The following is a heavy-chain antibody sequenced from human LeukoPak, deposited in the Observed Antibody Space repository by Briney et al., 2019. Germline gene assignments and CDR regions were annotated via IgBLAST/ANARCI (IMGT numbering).Heavy chain of an antibody. CDR3: ARDLSGRYAFDI. D-gene: IGHD3-10*01. CDR1: GLTFSSYS. V-gene: IGHV3-48*02. J-gene: IGHJ3*02. CDR2: ISSGSSTI. Sequence: GGSLRLSCAASGLTFSSYSMIWVRQAPGKGLEWVSYISSGSSTIYYADSVKGRFTISRDNAKNSLYLQMNSLRDEDTAVYYCARDLSGRYAFDIWGQGTMVTVSS.